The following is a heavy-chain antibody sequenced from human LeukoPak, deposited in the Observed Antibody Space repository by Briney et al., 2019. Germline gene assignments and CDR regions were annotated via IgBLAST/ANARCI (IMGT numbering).Heavy chain of an antibody. V-gene: IGHV5-51*01. CDR2: IYPGDSDT. J-gene: IGHJ4*02. D-gene: IGHD3-22*01. CDR3: ARVRHDSSGYYRFDL. Sequence: GESLKISCRSSGYSFTTFWLGWLRQVPGKGLEWMGIIYPGDSDTRYSPSFEGQVTISADKSFSAYLQWSSLRASDTAMYCCARVRHDSSGYYRFDLWGQGTLVSVSS. CDR1: GYSFTTFW.